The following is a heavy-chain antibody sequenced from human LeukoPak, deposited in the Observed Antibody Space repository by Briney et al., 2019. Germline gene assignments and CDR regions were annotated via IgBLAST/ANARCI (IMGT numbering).Heavy chain of an antibody. Sequence: SETLSLTCAVSGYSISSGYYWGWIRQPPGKGLEWIGSIYHSGSTYYNPSLKSRVTISVDTSKNQFSLKLSSVTAAATAVYYCARDYPPYYYDSSGSRVFDYWGQGNLVTVSS. CDR2: IYHSGST. V-gene: IGHV4-38-2*02. CDR3: ARDYPPYYYDSSGSRVFDY. D-gene: IGHD3-22*01. CDR1: GYSISSGYY. J-gene: IGHJ4*02.